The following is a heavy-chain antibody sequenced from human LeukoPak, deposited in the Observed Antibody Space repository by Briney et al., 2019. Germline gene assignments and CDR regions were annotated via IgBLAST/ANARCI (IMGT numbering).Heavy chain of an antibody. CDR1: GDSISSSSYY. J-gene: IGHJ4*02. CDR3: ARARPGYSYGPIDY. V-gene: IGHV4-39*01. CDR2: IFYSGST. D-gene: IGHD5-18*01. Sequence: SETLSLTCTVSGDSISSSSYYWGWIRQPPGEGLAWIGSIFYSGSTYYNPSLKSRVTISVDTSKNQFSLKLSSVTAADTAVYYCARARPGYSYGPIDYWGQGTLVTVSS.